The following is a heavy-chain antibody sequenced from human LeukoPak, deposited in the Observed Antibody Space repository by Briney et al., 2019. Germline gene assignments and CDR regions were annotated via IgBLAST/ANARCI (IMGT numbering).Heavy chain of an antibody. J-gene: IGHJ4*02. CDR3: AKDDRGYYGSSGPYFDY. D-gene: IGHD3-22*01. CDR2: ISGSGGST. V-gene: IGHV3-23*01. CDR1: GFTFSSYA. Sequence: GGSLRLSCAASGFTFSSYAMSWVRQAPGKGLEWVSAISGSGGSTYYADSVKGRFTISRDNSKNTLYLQMNSLRAEDTAVYYCAKDDRGYYGSSGPYFDYWGQGTLVTVSS.